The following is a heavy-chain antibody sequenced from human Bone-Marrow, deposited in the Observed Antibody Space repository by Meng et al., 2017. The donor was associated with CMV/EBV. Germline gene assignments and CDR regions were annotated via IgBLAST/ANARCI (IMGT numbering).Heavy chain of an antibody. CDR1: GGTFSSYA. V-gene: IGHV1-69*05. D-gene: IGHD2-2*01. CDR2: IIPIFGTA. J-gene: IGHJ4*02. Sequence: SVKVSCKASGGTFSSYAISWVRQAPGQGLEWMGGIIPIFGTANYAQKFQGRVTITTDESTSTAYMELSSLRSEDTAVYYCASQVGPAATLDYWRQGTLVTVSS. CDR3: ASQVGPAATLDY.